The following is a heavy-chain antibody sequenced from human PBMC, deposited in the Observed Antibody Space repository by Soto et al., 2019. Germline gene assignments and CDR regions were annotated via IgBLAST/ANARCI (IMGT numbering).Heavy chain of an antibody. Sequence: GGSLRLSCAASGFTFSSYGMHWVRQAPGKGLEWVAVISYDGSNKYYADSVKGRFTISRDNSKNTLYLQMNSLRAEDTAVYYCAKDRGSYRYTPLRYWGQGTLVTVSS. CDR3: AKDRGSYRYTPLRY. D-gene: IGHD3-16*02. J-gene: IGHJ4*02. CDR2: ISYDGSNK. CDR1: GFTFSSYG. V-gene: IGHV3-30*18.